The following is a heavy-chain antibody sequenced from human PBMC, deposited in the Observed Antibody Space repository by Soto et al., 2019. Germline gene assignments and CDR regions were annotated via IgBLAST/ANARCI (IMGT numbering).Heavy chain of an antibody. CDR1: GYTFTSYG. J-gene: IGHJ6*04. CDR3: ARSFSAAGTVYYYSSGMDI. CDR2: ISAYNGNT. D-gene: IGHD6-13*01. Sequence: ASVKVSCKASGYTFTSYGISWVRQAPGQGLEWMGWISAYNGNTNYAQKLQGRVTMTTDTSTSTAYMELRSLRSDDTAVYYCARSFSAAGTVYYYSSGMDISGKETTVILSS. V-gene: IGHV1-18*01.